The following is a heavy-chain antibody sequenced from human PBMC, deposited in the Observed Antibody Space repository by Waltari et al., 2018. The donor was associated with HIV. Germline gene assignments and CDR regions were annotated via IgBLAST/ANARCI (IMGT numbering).Heavy chain of an antibody. CDR1: GGPFSSYA. CDR2: IIPIFGTE. CDR3: ARAVDDLSTLGGMDV. Sequence: QVPLVQSGAEVKKPGSSVTVSCKASGGPFSSYAIRWVRQAPGQGLEWMGGIIPIFGTENYEQKFQGRVTITADESTSTAYMELSSLRSEDTAVYYCARAVDDLSTLGGMDVWGQGTTVTVSS. D-gene: IGHD3-3*01. J-gene: IGHJ6*02. V-gene: IGHV1-69*01.